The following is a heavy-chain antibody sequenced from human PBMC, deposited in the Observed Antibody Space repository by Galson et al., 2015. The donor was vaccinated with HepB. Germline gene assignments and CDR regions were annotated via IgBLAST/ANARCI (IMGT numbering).Heavy chain of an antibody. Sequence: SLRLSCAASGFTFSSYAMSWVRQAPGKGLEWVSAISGSGGSTYYADSVKGRFTISRDNSKNTLYLQMNSLRAEDTAVYYCAKDHTITIFGVVTWGGFDPWGQGTLVTVSS. CDR2: ISGSGGST. CDR3: AKDHTITIFGVVTWGGFDP. D-gene: IGHD3-3*01. CDR1: GFTFSSYA. J-gene: IGHJ5*02. V-gene: IGHV3-23*01.